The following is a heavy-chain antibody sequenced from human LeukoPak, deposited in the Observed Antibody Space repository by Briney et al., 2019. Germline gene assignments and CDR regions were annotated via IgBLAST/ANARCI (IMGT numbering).Heavy chain of an antibody. D-gene: IGHD6-13*01. J-gene: IGHJ4*02. CDR3: ARGLAGRAASSLGY. CDR2: INPNSGGT. Sequence: ASVKVSCKASGGTFSSYAISWVRQAPGQGLEWMGWINPNSGGTNYAQKFQGRVTMTRDTSISTAYMELSRLRSDDTAVYYCARGLAGRAASSLGYWGQGTLVTVSS. V-gene: IGHV1-2*02. CDR1: GGTFSSYA.